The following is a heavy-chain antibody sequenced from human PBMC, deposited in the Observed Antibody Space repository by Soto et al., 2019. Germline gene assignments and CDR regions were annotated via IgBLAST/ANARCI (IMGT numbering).Heavy chain of an antibody. CDR2: VYRTGST. D-gene: IGHD3-3*02. CDR1: GGSISTSNW. CDR3: SKAPRTNGAAAIFGL. V-gene: IGHV4-4*02. Sequence: PSETLSLTCAVSGGSISTSNWWSWVRQPPGKGLEWIGEVYRTGSTNYNPSLESRLTISVDKSKNQFSLKLTSVTAADTAVYYCSKAPRTNGAAAIFGLRGQGNL. J-gene: IGHJ4*01.